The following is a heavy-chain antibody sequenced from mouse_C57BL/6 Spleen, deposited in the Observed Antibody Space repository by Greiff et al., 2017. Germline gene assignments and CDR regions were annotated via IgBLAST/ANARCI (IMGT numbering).Heavy chain of an antibody. Sequence: EVKLVESGGGLVKPGGSLKLSCAASGFTFSDYGMHWVRQAPEKGLEWVAYISSGSSTIYYADTVKGRFTISRDNAKNTLFLQMTSLRSEDTAMYYCARNGNYGSYYAMDYWGQGTSVTVSS. D-gene: IGHD2-1*01. V-gene: IGHV5-17*01. CDR1: GFTFSDYG. CDR3: ARNGNYGSYYAMDY. CDR2: ISSGSSTI. J-gene: IGHJ4*01.